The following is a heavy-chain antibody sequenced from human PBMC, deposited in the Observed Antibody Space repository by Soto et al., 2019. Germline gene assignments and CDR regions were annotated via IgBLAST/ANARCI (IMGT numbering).Heavy chain of an antibody. Sequence: QVQLVQSGAEVKKPGASVKVSCKASGYTFVSYAISWMRQAPGQGLEWMGWISAYNGNTNYAQKLQGRVTMTTDTSTRTAYVELRSLRSDDTAVYYCARDPPPPDYWGQGTLVTVSS. CDR1: GYTFVSYA. CDR3: ARDPPPPDY. J-gene: IGHJ4*02. CDR2: ISAYNGNT. V-gene: IGHV1-18*01.